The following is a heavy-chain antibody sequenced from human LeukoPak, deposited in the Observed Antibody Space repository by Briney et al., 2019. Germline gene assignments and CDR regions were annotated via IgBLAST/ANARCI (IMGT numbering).Heavy chain of an antibody. CDR3: AREGSRSNSAAFDI. Sequence: GGSLRLSCAASGLTVSSNYMSWVRQAPGKGLEWVSVLYTANTTHYADSVKGRFTVSRDNSKNILYLQMNSLRVEDTAVYYCAREGSRSNSAAFDIWGQGTMVTVSS. V-gene: IGHV3-53*01. CDR1: GLTVSSNY. D-gene: IGHD4-11*01. CDR2: LYTANTT. J-gene: IGHJ3*02.